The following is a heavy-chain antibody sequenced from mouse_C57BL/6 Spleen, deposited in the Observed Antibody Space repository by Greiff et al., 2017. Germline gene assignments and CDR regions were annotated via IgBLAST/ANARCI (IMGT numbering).Heavy chain of an antibody. J-gene: IGHJ4*01. Sequence: QVQLQQPGAELVKPGASVKLSCKASGYTFTSYWMHWVKQRPGQGLEWIGMIHPNSGSTNYNEKFKSKATLTVDKSSSTAYMQLSSLTSEDSAVYYCARRTMGGDYYAMDYWGQGTSVTVSS. V-gene: IGHV1-64*01. CDR1: GYTFTSYW. CDR3: ARRTMGGDYYAMDY. D-gene: IGHD1-1*02. CDR2: IHPNSGST.